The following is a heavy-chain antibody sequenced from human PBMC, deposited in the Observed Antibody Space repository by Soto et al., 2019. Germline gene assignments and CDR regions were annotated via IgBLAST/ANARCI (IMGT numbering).Heavy chain of an antibody. CDR2: IKHDGSET. D-gene: IGHD4-4*01. Sequence: EVQLVESGGGLVQPGGSLRLSCAASGFTFSSHWMSWVRQAPGKGLEWVANIKHDGSETYYVDSVKGRFTISRDNAKYSLYLQMHSLRAEDTAVYYCARDDYNWARDYWGQGTLVTVSS. CDR3: ARDDYNWARDY. J-gene: IGHJ4*02. V-gene: IGHV3-7*01. CDR1: GFTFSSHW.